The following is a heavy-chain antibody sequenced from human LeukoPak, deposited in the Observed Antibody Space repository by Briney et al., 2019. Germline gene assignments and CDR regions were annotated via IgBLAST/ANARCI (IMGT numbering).Heavy chain of an antibody. CDR3: ARNKLGISEKYMDV. D-gene: IGHD7-27*01. V-gene: IGHV3-21*01. CDR1: GFTFSTYN. J-gene: IGHJ6*03. Sequence: GGSLRLSCAASGFTFSTYNMNWVRQAPGKGLEWVSSISSSSSYIYYADSVEGRFTISRDNAKNSLYLQMNGLRAEDTAVYYCARNKLGISEKYMDVWGKGTTVTISS. CDR2: ISSSSSYI.